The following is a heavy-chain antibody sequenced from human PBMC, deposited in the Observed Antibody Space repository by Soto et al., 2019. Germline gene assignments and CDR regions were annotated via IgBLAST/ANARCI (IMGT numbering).Heavy chain of an antibody. CDR2: IYYSGST. CDR3: ARHQYHSSGPSAY. Sequence: SETRSVTCTVSGGSMSSSSYYWGWIRQPPGKGLEGIGSIYYSGSTYYNPSLKSRVTISVDTSKNQFSLKLSSVTAAATAVFYCARHQYHSSGPSAYWGQGTLVTVSS. J-gene: IGHJ4*02. CDR1: GGSMSSSSYY. D-gene: IGHD3-22*01. V-gene: IGHV4-39*01.